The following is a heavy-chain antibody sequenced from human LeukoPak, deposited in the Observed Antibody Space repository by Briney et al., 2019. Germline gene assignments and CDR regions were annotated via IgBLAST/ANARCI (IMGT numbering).Heavy chain of an antibody. Sequence: ASVKVSCKASGYTFTIYGISWVRQAPGQGLEWMGWISAYNGNTNYAQKLQGRVTMTTDTSTSTAYMELRSLRSDDTAVYYCARVVTHGSYWWFDPWGQGTLVTVSS. CDR1: GYTFTIYG. J-gene: IGHJ5*02. V-gene: IGHV1-18*01. CDR2: ISAYNGNT. D-gene: IGHD1-26*01. CDR3: ARVVTHGSYWWFDP.